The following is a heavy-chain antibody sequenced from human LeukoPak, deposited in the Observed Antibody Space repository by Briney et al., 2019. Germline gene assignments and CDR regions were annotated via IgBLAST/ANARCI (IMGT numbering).Heavy chain of an antibody. D-gene: IGHD3-9*01. Sequence: GASVKVSCKASGGTFSSYAISWVRQAPGQGLEWMGGIIPIFGTANYAQKFQGRVTITTDESTSTAYMELSSLRSEDTAVYYCARAKVGKRYFDPPDYWGQGTLVTVSS. CDR2: IIPIFGTA. CDR3: ARAKVGKRYFDPPDY. J-gene: IGHJ4*02. V-gene: IGHV1-69*05. CDR1: GGTFSSYA.